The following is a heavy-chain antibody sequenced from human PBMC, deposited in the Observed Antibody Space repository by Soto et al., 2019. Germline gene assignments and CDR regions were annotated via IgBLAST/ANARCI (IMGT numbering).Heavy chain of an antibody. Sequence: PGGSLRLSCAAYGFSFPNYAMTWVRQAPGKGLEWVSSISDVGAATYSADSVKGWFTISRDDSRNTLYLQMDNLRAEDTAVYFCVKGSRPIPNVSGLIYGRYRGQGTPVTVSS. CDR2: ISDVGAAT. CDR3: VKGSRPIPNVSGLIYGRY. CDR1: GFSFPNYA. J-gene: IGHJ4*02. D-gene: IGHD6-19*01. V-gene: IGHV3-23*01.